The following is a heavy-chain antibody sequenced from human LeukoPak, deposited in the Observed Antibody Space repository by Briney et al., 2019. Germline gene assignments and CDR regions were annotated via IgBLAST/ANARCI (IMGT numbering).Heavy chain of an antibody. Sequence: SGGSLRLSCAASGLTFSTYAMSWVRQAPGKGLEWVSAISGSGVSAYYADSVKGRFTISRDNSKNTLYLQMNSLRAEDTAVYYCAKEGGIKEVLFDYWGQGTLVTVSS. CDR1: GLTFSTYA. D-gene: IGHD3-16*01. J-gene: IGHJ4*02. V-gene: IGHV3-23*01. CDR3: AKEGGIKEVLFDY. CDR2: ISGSGVSA.